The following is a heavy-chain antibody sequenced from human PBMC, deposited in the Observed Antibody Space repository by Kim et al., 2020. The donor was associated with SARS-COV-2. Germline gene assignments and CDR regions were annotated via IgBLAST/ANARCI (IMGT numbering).Heavy chain of an antibody. CDR1: GGSISSGGYY. D-gene: IGHD3-22*01. CDR2: IYYSGST. CDR3: ARESGFGPYYYDSSGYSGWFDP. V-gene: IGHV4-31*03. J-gene: IGHJ5*02. Sequence: SETLSLTCTVSGGSISSGGYYWSWIRQHPGKGLEWIGYIYYSGSTYYNPSLKSRVTISVDTSKNQFSLKLSSVTAADTAVYYCARESGFGPYYYDSSGYSGWFDPWGQGTLVTVSS.